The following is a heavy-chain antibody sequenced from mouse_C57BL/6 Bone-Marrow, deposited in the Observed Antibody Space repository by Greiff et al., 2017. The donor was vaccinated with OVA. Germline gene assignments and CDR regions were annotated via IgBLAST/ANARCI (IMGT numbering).Heavy chain of an antibody. CDR1: GYAFSSSW. J-gene: IGHJ4*01. D-gene: IGHD3-2*02. CDR3: ARSGYIQYYAMDY. Sequence: VQLQESGPELVKPGASVKISCKASGYAFSSSWMNWVKQRPGKGLEWIGRIYPGDGDTNYNGKFKGKATLTADKSSSTAYMQLSSLTSEDSAVYFCARSGYIQYYAMDYWGQGTSVTVSS. CDR2: IYPGDGDT. V-gene: IGHV1-82*01.